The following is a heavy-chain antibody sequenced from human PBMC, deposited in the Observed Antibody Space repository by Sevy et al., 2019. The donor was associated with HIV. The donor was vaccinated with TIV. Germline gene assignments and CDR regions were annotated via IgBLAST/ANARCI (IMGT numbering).Heavy chain of an antibody. J-gene: IGHJ6*02. CDR1: GFTFSSYW. V-gene: IGHV3-7*01. CDR2: IKQDGSEK. CDR3: AREGWQQLVAVLYYYYGMDV. Sequence: GGSLRLSCAASGFTFSSYWMSWVRQAPGKGLEWVANIKQDGSEKYYVDSVKGRFTISRDNAKNSLYLQMNSLRAEDTAVYYCAREGWQQLVAVLYYYYGMDVWGQGTTVTVSS. D-gene: IGHD6-13*01.